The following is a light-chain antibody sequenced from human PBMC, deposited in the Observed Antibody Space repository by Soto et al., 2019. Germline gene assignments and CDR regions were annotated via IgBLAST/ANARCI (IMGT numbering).Light chain of an antibody. CDR1: SSDVGGYNY. CDR3: SSYTSSTTVV. CDR2: DVS. J-gene: IGLJ2*01. Sequence: QSALTQPASVSGSPGQSITISCTGTSSDVGGYNYVSWYQQHPGKAPKLMIYDVSNPPSGVSHRFSGSKSVNTASLTISGLQAEDEADYYCSSYTSSTTVVFGGGTKLTVL. V-gene: IGLV2-14*01.